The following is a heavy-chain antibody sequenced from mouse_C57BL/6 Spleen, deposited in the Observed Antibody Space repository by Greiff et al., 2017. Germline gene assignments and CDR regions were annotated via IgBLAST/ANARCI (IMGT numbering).Heavy chain of an antibody. D-gene: IGHD1-1*01. CDR2: INPNNGGN. Sequence: EVQLQQSGPELVKPGASVKIPCKASGYTFTDYNMDWVKQSHGKSLEWIGDINPNNGGNIYNQKFKGKATLTVDKSSSTAYMELRSLTSEDTAVYYCAIYGSSYAWFAYWGQGTLVTVSA. V-gene: IGHV1-18*01. CDR3: AIYGSSYAWFAY. CDR1: GYTFTDYN. J-gene: IGHJ3*01.